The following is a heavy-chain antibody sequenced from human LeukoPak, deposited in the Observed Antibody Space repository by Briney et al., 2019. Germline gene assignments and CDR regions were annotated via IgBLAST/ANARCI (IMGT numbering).Heavy chain of an antibody. D-gene: IGHD2-2*01. CDR3: ASYCSTTSCYAVDY. CDR1: AFTFSSYS. Sequence: GGSLRLXCAASAFTFSSYSMKWVRQAPGKELEWVSYISSSGSTTYYADSVKGRFTISRDNAQKSLYLQMNSLRAEDTAVYYCASYCSTTSCYAVDYWGQGTLVTVSS. CDR2: ISSSGSTT. V-gene: IGHV3-48*01. J-gene: IGHJ4*02.